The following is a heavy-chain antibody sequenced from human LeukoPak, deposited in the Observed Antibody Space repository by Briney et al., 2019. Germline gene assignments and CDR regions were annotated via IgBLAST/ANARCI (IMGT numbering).Heavy chain of an antibody. D-gene: IGHD4-23*01. CDR3: ARGGGGQWEGDYGMDV. CDR1: GFTFNDYA. Sequence: GGSLRLSCVVSGFTFNDYAMNWVRQAPGKGLEWVSAIGANGATFYKDSVEGRFTISRDRANNAVYLQMNSLRAEDTAVYYCARGGGGQWEGDYGMDVWGQGTTVTVSS. V-gene: IGHV3-23*01. CDR2: IGANGAT. J-gene: IGHJ6*02.